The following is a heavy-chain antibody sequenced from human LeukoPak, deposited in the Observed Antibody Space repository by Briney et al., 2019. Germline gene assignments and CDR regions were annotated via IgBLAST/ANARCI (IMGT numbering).Heavy chain of an antibody. CDR2: INPNSGVT. CDR3: ARATYCGGACYYWFDS. J-gene: IGHJ5*01. Sequence: ASVKVSCKASGYTFTDYYMHWVRQAPGQGLEWMGWINPNSGVTNYAQKFQGRVSMTRDTSITTAYMELSRLTSDDTAIYYCARATYCGGACYYWFDSWGRGTLVTVSS. CDR1: GYTFTDYY. D-gene: IGHD2-21*02. V-gene: IGHV1-2*02.